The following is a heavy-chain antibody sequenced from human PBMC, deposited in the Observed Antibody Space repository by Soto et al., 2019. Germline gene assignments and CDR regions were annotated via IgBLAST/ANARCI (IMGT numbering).Heavy chain of an antibody. CDR1: GYTFTGYY. D-gene: IGHD1-26*01. V-gene: IGHV1-2*02. J-gene: IGHJ4*02. CDR2: INPNSGGT. Sequence: ASVKVSCKASGYTFTGYYMHWVRQAPGQGLEWMGWINPNSGGTNYAQKFQGRVTMTRDTSISTAYMELSRLRSDDTAVYYCASLACWDWEIIDYWGQGTLVTVSS. CDR3: ASLACWDWEIIDY.